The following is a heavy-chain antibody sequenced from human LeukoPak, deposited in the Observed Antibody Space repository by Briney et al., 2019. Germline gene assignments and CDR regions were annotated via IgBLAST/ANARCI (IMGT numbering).Heavy chain of an antibody. CDR2: IWNDGSKK. V-gene: IGHV3-33*01. CDR1: GFTFSSYG. D-gene: IGHD4/OR15-4a*01. CDR3: ARDLQGCDY. J-gene: IGHJ4*02. Sequence: PGGSLRLSCAASGFTFSSYGMHWVRQAPGKGLEWVAVIWNDGSKKNYADSVKGRFTISRDNSKNTLHLQMISLRVEDTAIYYCARDLQGCDYWGQGTQVTVSS.